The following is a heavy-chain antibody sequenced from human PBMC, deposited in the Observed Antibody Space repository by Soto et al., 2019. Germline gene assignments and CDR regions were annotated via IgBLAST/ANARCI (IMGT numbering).Heavy chain of an antibody. V-gene: IGHV4-39*02. Sequence: SETLSLTCTVSGTSISSSDYYWGWIRQPPGKGLEWITSIYYTGMTYYNPSLKSRVTISVDRSKNQLSLKLNSVTAADTAVYYCARDKITGLFDYWGQGTLVTVSS. CDR3: ARDKITGLFDY. J-gene: IGHJ4*02. D-gene: IGHD2-8*02. CDR2: IYYTGMT. CDR1: GTSISSSDYY.